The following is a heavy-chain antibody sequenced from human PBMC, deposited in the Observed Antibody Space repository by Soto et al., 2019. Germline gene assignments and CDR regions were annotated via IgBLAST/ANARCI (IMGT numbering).Heavy chain of an antibody. CDR1: GGTFSSYA. CDR3: ARGSSDSGYDPDYYYYYYGMDV. CDR2: IIPIFGTA. J-gene: IGHJ6*02. Sequence: ASVKVSCKASGGTFSSYAISWVRQAPGQGLEWMGGIIPIFGTANYAQKFQGRVTITADESTSTAYMELSSLRSEDTAVYYCARGSSDSGYDPDYYYYYYGMDVWGQGTTVTVSS. V-gene: IGHV1-69*13. D-gene: IGHD5-12*01.